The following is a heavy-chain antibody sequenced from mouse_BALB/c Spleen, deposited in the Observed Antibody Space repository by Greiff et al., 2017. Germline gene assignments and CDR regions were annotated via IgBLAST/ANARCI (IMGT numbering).Heavy chain of an antibody. CDR1: GFNIKDTY. J-gene: IGHJ2*01. CDR2: IDTANGNT. CDR3: ARSLYYYGSDYFDY. Sequence: VQLKQSGAELVKPGASVKLSCTASGFNIKDTYMHWVKQRPEQGLEWIGRIDTANGNTKYDPKFQGKATITADTSSNTAYLQLSSLTSEDTAVYYCARSLYYYGSDYFDYWGQGTTLTVSS. D-gene: IGHD1-1*01. V-gene: IGHV14-3*02.